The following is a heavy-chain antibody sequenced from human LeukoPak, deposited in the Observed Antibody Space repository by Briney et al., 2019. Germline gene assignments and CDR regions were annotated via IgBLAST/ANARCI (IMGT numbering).Heavy chain of an antibody. Sequence: GASVKVSCKASGYTFTGYYIHWVRQAPGQGLEWMGWIYPHSGGTDYAQKFQGRVTMTRDTSISTAYMELRSLRSDDTAVYYCARDIPYDFWSGRRDFQHWGQGTLVTVSS. CDR1: GYTFTGYY. J-gene: IGHJ1*01. D-gene: IGHD3-3*01. V-gene: IGHV1-2*02. CDR2: IYPHSGGT. CDR3: ARDIPYDFWSGRRDFQH.